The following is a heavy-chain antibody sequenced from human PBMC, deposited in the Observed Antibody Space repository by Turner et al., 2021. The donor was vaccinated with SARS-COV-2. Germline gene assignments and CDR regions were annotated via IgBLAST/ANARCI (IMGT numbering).Heavy chain of an antibody. J-gene: IGHJ4*02. Sequence: QVQLVQSGAEVKKPGASVKVSCKVSGYTLIELSMHWVRQAPGKGLEWMGGFDPGDGETIYAQKFQGRVTMTEDTSTDTAYMELSSLRSEDTAVYYCATDYAIVEATLLDYWGQGTLVTVSS. V-gene: IGHV1-24*01. D-gene: IGHD1-26*01. CDR3: ATDYAIVEATLLDY. CDR2: FDPGDGET. CDR1: GYTLIELS.